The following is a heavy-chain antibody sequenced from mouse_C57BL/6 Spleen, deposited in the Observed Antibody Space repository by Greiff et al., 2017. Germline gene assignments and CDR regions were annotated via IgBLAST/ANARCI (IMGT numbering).Heavy chain of an antibody. D-gene: IGHD1-2*01. Sequence: EVKLVEESGGGLVQPGGSMKLSCAASGFTFSDAWMDWVRQSPEKGLEWVAEIRNKANNHATYYAESVKGWFTISRDDSKSSVYRQMNSLRAEDTGIYYCTRPSTTAPFAYWGQGTLVTVSA. CDR2: IRNKANNHAT. V-gene: IGHV6-6*01. CDR1: GFTFSDAW. CDR3: TRPSTTAPFAY. J-gene: IGHJ3*01.